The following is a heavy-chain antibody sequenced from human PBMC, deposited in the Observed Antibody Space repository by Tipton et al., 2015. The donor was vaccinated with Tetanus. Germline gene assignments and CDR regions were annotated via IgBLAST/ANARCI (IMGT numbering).Heavy chain of an antibody. D-gene: IGHD6-25*01. CDR3: ARMQRYGMDV. J-gene: IGHJ6*02. Sequence: TLSLTCAVYGGSFSGYYWSWIRQPPGKALEWVGRIHHSGSTDYNPSLKSRVTMSVDTSKNQFSLKLSSVTAADTAVYYCARMQRYGMDVWGQGTTVTVSS. CDR1: GGSFSGYY. CDR2: IHHSGST. V-gene: IGHV4-34*10.